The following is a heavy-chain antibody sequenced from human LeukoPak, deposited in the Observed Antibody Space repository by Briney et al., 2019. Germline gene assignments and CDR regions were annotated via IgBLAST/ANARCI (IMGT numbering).Heavy chain of an antibody. CDR3: AALYDYVWGTPPPLY. D-gene: IGHD3-16*01. CDR1: GFTFSSYA. J-gene: IGHJ4*02. CDR2: ISGSGGST. Sequence: GGSLRLSCAASGFTFSSYAMSWVRQAPGKGLEWVSAISGSGGSTYYADSVKGRFTISRDNSKNTLYLQMNSLRAEDTAVYYCAALYDYVWGTPPPLYWGQGTLVTVSS. V-gene: IGHV3-23*01.